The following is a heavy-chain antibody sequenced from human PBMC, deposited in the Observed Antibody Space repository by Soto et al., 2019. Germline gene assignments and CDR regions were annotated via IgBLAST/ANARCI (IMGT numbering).Heavy chain of an antibody. J-gene: IGHJ6*02. CDR3: ARHSEVGSYYYYYYGMDV. CDR1: GGSISSSSYY. CDR2: IYYSGST. D-gene: IGHD1-26*01. Sequence: PSETLSLTCTVSGGSISSSSYYWGWIRQPPGKGLEWIGSIYYSGSTYYNPSLKSRVTISVDTSKNQFSLKLSSVTAADTAVYYCARHSEVGSYYYYYYGMDVWGQGTTVTVSS. V-gene: IGHV4-39*01.